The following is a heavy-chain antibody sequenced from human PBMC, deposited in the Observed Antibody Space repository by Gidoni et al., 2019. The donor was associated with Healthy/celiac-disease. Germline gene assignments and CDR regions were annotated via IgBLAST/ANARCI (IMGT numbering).Heavy chain of an antibody. CDR1: GFPFSSYG. CDR2: IWYDGSNK. Sequence: QVQLVESGGGVVQPGRALRLSCAASGFPFSSYGMHWVRQAPGKGLEWVAVIWYDGSNKYYADSVKGRFTISRDNSKNTLYLQMNSLRAEDTAVYYCARDLGWNYAAGWFDPWGQGTLVTVSS. D-gene: IGHD1-7*01. V-gene: IGHV3-33*01. J-gene: IGHJ5*02. CDR3: ARDLGWNYAAGWFDP.